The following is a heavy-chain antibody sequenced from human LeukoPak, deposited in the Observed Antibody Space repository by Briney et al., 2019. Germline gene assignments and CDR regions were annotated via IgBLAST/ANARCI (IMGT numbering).Heavy chain of an antibody. CDR3: ARGRAGYSSSSGSTLKYYYYYGMDV. D-gene: IGHD6-13*01. J-gene: IGHJ6*02. Sequence: GGSLRLSCAASGFTFSSYSMNWVRQAPGKGLEWVSSISSSSSYIYYADSVKGRFTISRDNAENSLYLQMNSLRAEDTAVYYCARGRAGYSSSSGSTLKYYYYYGMDVWGQGTTVTVSS. CDR1: GFTFSSYS. V-gene: IGHV3-21*01. CDR2: ISSSSSYI.